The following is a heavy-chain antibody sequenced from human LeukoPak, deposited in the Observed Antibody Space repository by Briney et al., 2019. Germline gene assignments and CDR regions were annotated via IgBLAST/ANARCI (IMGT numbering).Heavy chain of an antibody. Sequence: PGGSLRPSCAASGFTFSSYWMSWVRQAPGKGLEWVANIKQDGSEKYYVDSVKGRFTISRDNAKNSLYLQMNSLRAEDTAVYYCARAEGNYYGSGSPEYYFDYWGQGTLVTVSS. CDR2: IKQDGSEK. CDR3: ARAEGNYYGSGSPEYYFDY. J-gene: IGHJ4*02. CDR1: GFTFSSYW. D-gene: IGHD3-10*01. V-gene: IGHV3-7*01.